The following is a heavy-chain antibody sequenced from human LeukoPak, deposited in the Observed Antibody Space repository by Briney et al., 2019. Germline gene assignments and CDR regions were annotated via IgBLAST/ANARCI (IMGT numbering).Heavy chain of an antibody. CDR1: GYTFTGYY. J-gene: IGHJ5*02. Sequence: GASVKVSCKASGYTFTGYYMHWARQAPGQGLEWMGRINPNSGGTNYAQKFQGRVTMTRDTSISTACMELSRLRSDDTAVYYCASRVSSGGENWFDPWGQGTLVTVSS. CDR2: INPNSGGT. CDR3: ASRVSSGGENWFDP. D-gene: IGHD6-19*01. V-gene: IGHV1-2*06.